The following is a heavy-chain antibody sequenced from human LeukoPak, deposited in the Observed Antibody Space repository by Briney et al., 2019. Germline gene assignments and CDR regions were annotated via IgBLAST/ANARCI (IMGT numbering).Heavy chain of an antibody. CDR3: ARSRGGIWGSGSYRYWFDP. D-gene: IGHD3-10*01. Sequence: SETLSLTCAVYGGSFSGYYWSWIRQPPGKGLEWIGEINHSGSTNYNPSLKSRVTISVDTSKNQFSLKLSSVTAADTAVYYCARSRGGIWGSGSYRYWFDPWGQGTLVTVSS. J-gene: IGHJ5*02. V-gene: IGHV4-34*01. CDR1: GGSFSGYY. CDR2: INHSGST.